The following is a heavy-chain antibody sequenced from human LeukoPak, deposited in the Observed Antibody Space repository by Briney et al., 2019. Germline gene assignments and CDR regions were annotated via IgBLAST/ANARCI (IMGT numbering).Heavy chain of an antibody. CDR2: ISYDGSNK. CDR3: ARDQYYYDSSGYGY. Sequence: PGRSLRLSCAASGFTFSSYGMHWVRQAPGKGLEWVAFISYDGSNKYYADSVKGRFTISRDNSKNTLYLQMNSLRAEDTAVYYCARDQYYYDSSGYGYWGQGTLVTVSS. CDR1: GFTFSSYG. V-gene: IGHV3-30*03. D-gene: IGHD3-22*01. J-gene: IGHJ4*02.